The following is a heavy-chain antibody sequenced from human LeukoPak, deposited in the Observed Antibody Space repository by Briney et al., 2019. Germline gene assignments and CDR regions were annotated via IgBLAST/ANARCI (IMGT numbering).Heavy chain of an antibody. Sequence: PSETQSLTCTVSGDSLTNNNDFWWAWIRQPPGKGLGWIGSFHHSGSTHYNPSLESRVTISGGTSKTQFSLKLSSVTAADTAVYICARDCCSHRTTFGPWGQETLVTASS. J-gene: IGHJ5*02. CDR2: FHHSGST. CDR1: GDSLTNNNDF. CDR3: ARDCCSHRTTFGP. D-gene: IGHD1-7*01. V-gene: IGHV4-39*07.